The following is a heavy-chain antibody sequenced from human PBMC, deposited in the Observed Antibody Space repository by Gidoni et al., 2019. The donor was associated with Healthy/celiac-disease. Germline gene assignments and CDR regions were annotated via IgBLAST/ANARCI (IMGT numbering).Heavy chain of an antibody. CDR1: GGTFSSYA. J-gene: IGHJ4*02. CDR3: ARSYSYSSGFDY. V-gene: IGHV1-69*01. D-gene: IGHD6-19*01. CDR2: IIPIFGTA. Sequence: QVQLVQSGAEVKKPGSSVKVSCEASGGTFSSYAISWVRQASGQGLEWMGGIIPIFGTANYAQKFQGRVTITADESTSTAYMELSSLRSEDTAVYYCARSYSYSSGFDYWGQGTLVTVSS.